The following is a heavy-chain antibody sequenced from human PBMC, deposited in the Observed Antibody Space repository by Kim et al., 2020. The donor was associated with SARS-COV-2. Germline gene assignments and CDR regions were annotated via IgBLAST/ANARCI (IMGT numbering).Heavy chain of an antibody. CDR3: ARVESGGNSGWFDP. CDR2: IIPILGIA. Sequence: SVKVSCKASGGTFSSYAISWVRQAPGQGLEWMGRIIPILGIANYAQKFQGRVTITADKSTSTAYMELSSLRSEVTAVYYCARVESGGNSGWFDPWGQGT. V-gene: IGHV1-69*04. J-gene: IGHJ5*02. D-gene: IGHD2-21*02. CDR1: GGTFSSYA.